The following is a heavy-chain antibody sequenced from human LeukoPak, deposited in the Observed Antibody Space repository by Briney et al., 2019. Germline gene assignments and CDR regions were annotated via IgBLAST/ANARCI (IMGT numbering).Heavy chain of an antibody. CDR1: GFTFSSYG. V-gene: IGHV3-30*18. D-gene: IGHD6-13*01. J-gene: IGHJ4*02. CDR2: VSYDGSNK. CDR3: AKDISAAAGTSRFDY. Sequence: QSGGSLRLSCAASGFTFSSYGMHWVRQAPGKGREWVAVVSYDGSNKYYADSVKGRFTISRDNSKNTLYLQMNSLRAEDTAVYYCAKDISAAAGTSRFDYWGQGTLVTVSS.